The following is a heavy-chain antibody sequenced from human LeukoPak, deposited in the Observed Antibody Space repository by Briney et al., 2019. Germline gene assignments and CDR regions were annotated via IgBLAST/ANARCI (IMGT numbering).Heavy chain of an antibody. Sequence: PGGSLRLSCAASGFTFSSYGMHWVRQAPGKGLEWVAVISNDGSNKYYADSVKGRFTVSRDNSKNTLYLQMNSLRAEDTAVFYCAKDRRGYTYSFDYWGQGTLVTVSS. V-gene: IGHV3-30*18. CDR3: AKDRRGYTYSFDY. J-gene: IGHJ4*02. D-gene: IGHD5-18*01. CDR2: ISNDGSNK. CDR1: GFTFSSYG.